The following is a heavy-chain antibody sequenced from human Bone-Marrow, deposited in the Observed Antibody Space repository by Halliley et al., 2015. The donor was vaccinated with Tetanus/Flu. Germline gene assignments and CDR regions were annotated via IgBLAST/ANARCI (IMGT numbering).Heavy chain of an antibody. Sequence: TLSLTCTVSGAPIASYYWSWIRQPPGKGLEWIGYIYYSGSNYNPSLKSRLTMSLDTSKNQFSLNLTSVTAADSAMYYCARLNLPSYYDFWSGGNYYYGLDVWGQGTTVTVSS. D-gene: IGHD3-3*01. CDR1: GAPIASYY. V-gene: IGHV4-59*08. CDR2: IYYSGS. J-gene: IGHJ6*02. CDR3: ARLNLPSYYDFWSGGNYYYGLDV.